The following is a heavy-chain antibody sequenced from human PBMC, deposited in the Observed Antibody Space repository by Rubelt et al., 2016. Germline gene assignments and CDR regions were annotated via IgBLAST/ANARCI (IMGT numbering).Heavy chain of an antibody. D-gene: IGHD6-13*01. V-gene: IGHV3-23*01. CDR3: ARERGSSSSFDY. J-gene: IGHJ4*02. Sequence: GLEWVSTISESGGSTYYADSVKGRLTISRDTAKNTLFLQMNSLREEDTAVYYCARERGSSSSFDYWGQGTLVTVSS. CDR2: ISESGGST.